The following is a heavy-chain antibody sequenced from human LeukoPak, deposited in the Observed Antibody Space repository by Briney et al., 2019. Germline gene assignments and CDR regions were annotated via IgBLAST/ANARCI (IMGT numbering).Heavy chain of an antibody. CDR1: GGSISSTNW. CDR3: AKNSPLSASDI. Sequence: SETLSLTCTVSGGSISSTNWWSWVRQPPEKGLEWIGEIYHSGSTNYNPSLKSRVTMSIDKSKNQFSLRLTSVTAADTAVYYCAKNSPLSASDIWGQGTMVTVSS. CDR2: IYHSGST. D-gene: IGHD2/OR15-2a*01. J-gene: IGHJ3*02. V-gene: IGHV4-4*02.